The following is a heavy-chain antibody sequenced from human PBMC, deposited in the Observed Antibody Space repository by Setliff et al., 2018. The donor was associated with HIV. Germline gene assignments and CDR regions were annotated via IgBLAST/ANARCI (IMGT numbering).Heavy chain of an antibody. CDR3: ARDAARRAAADTPVWFDP. CDR2: MNPNSGNT. D-gene: IGHD6-13*01. Sequence: GASVKVSCKASGYTFTSYDINWVRQATGQGLEWMGWMNPNSGNTGYAQKFQGRVTMTRNTSISTAYMELRSLRSDDTAVYYCARDAARRAAADTPVWFDPWGQGTLVTAPQ. J-gene: IGHJ5*02. CDR1: GYTFTSYD. V-gene: IGHV1-8*02.